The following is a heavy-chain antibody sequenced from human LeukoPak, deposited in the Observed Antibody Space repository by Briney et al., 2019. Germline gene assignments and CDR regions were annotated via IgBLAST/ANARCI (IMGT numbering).Heavy chain of an antibody. V-gene: IGHV1-8*01. D-gene: IGHD2-15*01. CDR3: ARARHDRSQIAGIVVVVAATLRWFDP. J-gene: IGHJ5*02. CDR2: MNPNSGNT. CDR1: GYTFTSYD. Sequence: ASVKVSCKASGYTFTSYDINWVRQATGQGLEWMGWMNPNSGNTGYAQKFQGRVTMTRNTSISTAYMELSSLRSEDTAVYYCARARHDRSQIAGIVVVVAATLRWFDPWGQGTLVTVSS.